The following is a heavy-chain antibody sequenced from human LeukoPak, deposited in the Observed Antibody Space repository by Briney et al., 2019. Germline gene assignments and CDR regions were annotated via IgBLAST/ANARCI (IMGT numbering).Heavy chain of an antibody. Sequence: GSLRLSCAASGFTFSSYAMSWVRQAPGKGLEWVSAISDSGGSTYCADSVKGRLTISRDNSKNTLYLQMNSLRAEDTAVFYCAKGSSSSTSRPFDYWGQGTLVTVSS. D-gene: IGHD2-2*01. V-gene: IGHV3-23*01. CDR2: ISDSGGST. CDR1: GFTFSSYA. J-gene: IGHJ4*02. CDR3: AKGSSSSTSRPFDY.